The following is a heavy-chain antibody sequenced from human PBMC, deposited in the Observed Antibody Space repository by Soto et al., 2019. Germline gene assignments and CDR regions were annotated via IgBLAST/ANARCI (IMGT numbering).Heavy chain of an antibody. V-gene: IGHV3-23*01. D-gene: IGHD2-8*01. J-gene: IGHJ4*02. CDR1: GFTFDNYA. CDR2: ISESGGTS. Sequence: EVQLLGSGGGLVQPGGSLRLSCAASGFTFDNYAMSWVHQAPGKGLEWVSAISESGGTSKYADSVKGRFTISRDNSKNTLYLQMTSLGADDTAVYYCARVGVQGLYCTNGVCQYYFDFWGQGTLVTVSS. CDR3: ARVGVQGLYCTNGVCQYYFDF.